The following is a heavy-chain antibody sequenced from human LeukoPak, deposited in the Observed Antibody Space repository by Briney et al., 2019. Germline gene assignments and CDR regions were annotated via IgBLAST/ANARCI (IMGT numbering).Heavy chain of an antibody. D-gene: IGHD1-26*01. CDR3: ARPHDGGSYSNDAFDI. CDR2: INPDSGGT. J-gene: IGHJ3*02. Sequence: ASVKVSFKASVYTFTDYYMYWVRKAHAQGLEWMGWINPDSGGTSYSQKFQGRVTMTRDTSINTVYMELSRLRSDDTAVYYCARPHDGGSYSNDAFDIWGQGTMVTVCS. CDR1: VYTFTDYY. V-gene: IGHV1-2*02.